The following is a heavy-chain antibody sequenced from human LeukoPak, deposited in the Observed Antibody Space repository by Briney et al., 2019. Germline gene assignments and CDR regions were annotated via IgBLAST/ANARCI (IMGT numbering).Heavy chain of an antibody. Sequence: PGGSLRLSCAPSGFTFSTAWMTWVRQAPGKGLEWSGNINQGGSVTNYVDSVKGRFSISRDNAKNTMYLQMSSLRVEDTAVYYCARDPHSGALDYWGQGTLVTVSS. CDR1: GFTFSTAW. D-gene: IGHD1-26*01. J-gene: IGHJ4*02. CDR3: ARDPHSGALDY. CDR2: INQGGSVT. V-gene: IGHV3-7*01.